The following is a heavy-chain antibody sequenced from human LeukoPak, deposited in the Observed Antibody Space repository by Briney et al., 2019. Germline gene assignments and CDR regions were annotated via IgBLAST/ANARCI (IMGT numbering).Heavy chain of an antibody. CDR2: IYYSGST. CDR3: ARLSPYYYGSGSWKAFDI. D-gene: IGHD3-10*01. CDR1: GGSISSSGYH. Sequence: SETLSLTCTVSGGSISSSGYHWGRIRQPPGRGLEWIGTIYYSGSTYYNPSLKSRVTISVDTSKNQFSLKLSSATAADTAVYYCARLSPYYYGSGSWKAFDIWGQGTMVTVSS. V-gene: IGHV4-39*07. J-gene: IGHJ3*02.